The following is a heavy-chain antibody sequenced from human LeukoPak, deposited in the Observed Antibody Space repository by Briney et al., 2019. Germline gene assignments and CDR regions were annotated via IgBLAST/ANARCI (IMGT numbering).Heavy chain of an antibody. CDR3: ASTYSSGGSCYWALDY. V-gene: IGHV4-59*08. CDR2: IYYSGST. J-gene: IGHJ4*02. CDR1: GGSISGYY. Sequence: KTSETLSLTCTVSGGSISGYYWSWIRQPPGKGLEWIGYIYYSGSTNYNPSLKSRVTISVDTSKNQFSLKLSSVTAADTAVYYCASTYSSGGSCYWALDYWGQGTLVTVSS. D-gene: IGHD2-15*01.